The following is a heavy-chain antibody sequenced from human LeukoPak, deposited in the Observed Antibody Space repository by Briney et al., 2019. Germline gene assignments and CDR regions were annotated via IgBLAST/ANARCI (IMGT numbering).Heavy chain of an antibody. J-gene: IGHJ5*02. CDR2: ISSSGSTI. CDR3: AREVVPAAMGGNWFDP. CDR1: GFTFSDYY. D-gene: IGHD2-2*01. Sequence: PGGSLRLSCAASGFTFSDYYMSWIRQAPGKGLEWVSYISSSGSTIYCADSVKGRFTISRDNAKNSLYLQMNSLRAEDTAVYYCAREVVPAAMGGNWFDPWGQGTLVTVSS. V-gene: IGHV3-11*01.